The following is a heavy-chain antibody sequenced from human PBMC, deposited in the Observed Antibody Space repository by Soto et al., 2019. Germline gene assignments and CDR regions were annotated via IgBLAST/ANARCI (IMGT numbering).Heavy chain of an antibody. Sequence: LRLSCAASGFTFSSYAMSWVRQAPGKGLERVSAISGSGGSTYYADSVKGRFTISRDNSKNTLYLEMDSLRAEDTAVYYCAKDPSKWELRRLFDYWGQGTLVTVSS. CDR3: AKDPSKWELRRLFDY. V-gene: IGHV3-23*01. D-gene: IGHD1-26*01. J-gene: IGHJ4*02. CDR2: ISGSGGST. CDR1: GFTFSSYA.